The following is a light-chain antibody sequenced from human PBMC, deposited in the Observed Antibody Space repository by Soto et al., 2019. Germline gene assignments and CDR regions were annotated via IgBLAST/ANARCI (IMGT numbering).Light chain of an antibody. CDR3: SSYTTSNTRQIV. CDR2: DVS. Sequence: QSVLTQPASVSGSPGQSITISCTRTSSDVGGYNYVSWYQQHPGKAPKFIIYDVSNRPSGVSNRFSGSKSGNTASLTISGLQAEDEADYYCSSYTTSNTRQIVFGTGTKVTV. CDR1: SSDVGGYNY. J-gene: IGLJ1*01. V-gene: IGLV2-14*01.